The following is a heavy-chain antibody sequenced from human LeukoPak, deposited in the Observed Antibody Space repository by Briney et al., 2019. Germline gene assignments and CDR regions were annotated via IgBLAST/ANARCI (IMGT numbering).Heavy chain of an antibody. CDR1: GYTFTGYY. V-gene: IGHV1-2*02. CDR2: INPNSGDT. CDR3: ARDYFGTMMSY. Sequence: ASVKVSCKASGYTFTGYYMHWVRQAPGQGLEWMGWINPNSGDTNYAQKFQGRVTMTRDTSISTAYMELSRLRSDDTAVYYCARDYFGTMMSYWGQGTLVTVSS. D-gene: IGHD3-22*01. J-gene: IGHJ4*02.